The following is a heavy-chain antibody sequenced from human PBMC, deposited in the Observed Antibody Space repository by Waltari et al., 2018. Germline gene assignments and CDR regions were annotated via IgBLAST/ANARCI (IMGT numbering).Heavy chain of an antibody. V-gene: IGHV1-8*01. D-gene: IGHD3-10*01. J-gene: IGHJ4*02. Sequence: QVQLVQSGAEVKKPGASVKVSCKASGYTFTSYDINWVRQATGQGLEWMGWMNPTSGNTGYAQKVPGRVTMTRNTSRSTAYMELSSLRSEDTAVYYCVLLLWFGELLNDYWGQGTLVTVSS. CDR3: VLLLWFGELLNDY. CDR2: MNPTSGNT. CDR1: GYTFTSYD.